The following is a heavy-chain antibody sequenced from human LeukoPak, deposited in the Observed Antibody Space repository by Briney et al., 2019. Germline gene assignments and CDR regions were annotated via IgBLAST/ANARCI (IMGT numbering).Heavy chain of an antibody. CDR1: GFSINSYG. D-gene: IGHD6-13*01. V-gene: IGHV3-23*01. CDR2: ISGSGGKT. J-gene: IGHJ2*01. CDR3: ARLSSSWYQDWYFDL. Sequence: GGSLRLSCAASGFSINSYGMSWVRQAPGKGLEWVSAISGSGGKTYYADSVKGRFTISRDNSENTLYLQMNSLRAEDTAVYYCARLSSSWYQDWYFDLWGRGTLVTVSS.